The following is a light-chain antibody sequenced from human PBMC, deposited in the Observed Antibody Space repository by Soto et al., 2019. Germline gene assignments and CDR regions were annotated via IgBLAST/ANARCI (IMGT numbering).Light chain of an antibody. Sequence: EIVLTQTPGTMSFSPGERDTRSCRASQSVTSSHLAWYQQKPGQAPRLLIYGASTRATGIPDRFSGSGSDTDFALTIRRLDPEDFAMYYCLLYFSPDRYTFGPGTKVQIK. CDR2: GAS. CDR3: LLYFSPDRYT. V-gene: IGKV3-20*01. CDR1: QSVTSSH. J-gene: IGKJ2*01.